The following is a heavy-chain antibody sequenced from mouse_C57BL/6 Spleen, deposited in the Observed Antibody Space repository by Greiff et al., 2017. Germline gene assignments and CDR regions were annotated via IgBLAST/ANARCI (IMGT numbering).Heavy chain of an antibody. CDR1: GFNIKNTY. Sequence: EVQLQQSVAELVRPGASVKLSCTASGFNIKNTYMHWVKQRPEQGLEWIGRIDPANGNTKYAPKFQGKATITADKYSNTAYLQLSSLPSEDTAIYYCSRPFTSVVATDFAYWGQGTLVTVSA. CDR2: IDPANGNT. CDR3: SRPFTSVVATDFAY. J-gene: IGHJ3*01. D-gene: IGHD1-1*01. V-gene: IGHV14-3*01.